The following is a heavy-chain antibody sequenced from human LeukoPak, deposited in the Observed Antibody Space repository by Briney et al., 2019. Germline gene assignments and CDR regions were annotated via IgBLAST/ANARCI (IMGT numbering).Heavy chain of an antibody. J-gene: IGHJ4*02. CDR3: AKQVGAAAGYYFDS. CDR2: IKEDGSEK. D-gene: IGHD6-13*01. CDR1: GFTFSSYW. Sequence: GGSLRLSCAASGFTFSSYWMNWVRQAPGKGLEWVANIKEDGSEKHYVDSVKGRFSISRDNAKNLLYLQMNSLRAEDTAVYYCAKQVGAAAGYYFDSWGQGTLVTVSS. V-gene: IGHV3-7*01.